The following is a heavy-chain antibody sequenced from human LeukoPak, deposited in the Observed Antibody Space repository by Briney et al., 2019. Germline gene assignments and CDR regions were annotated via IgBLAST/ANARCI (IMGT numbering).Heavy chain of an antibody. V-gene: IGHV2-5*02. Sequence: SGPTLVNPTQTLTLTCTFSGFSLSTSGVGVGWIRQPPGKALEWLALIYWDDDKRYSPSLKSRLTITKDTSKNQVVLTMTNMDPVDTATYYCAHSSTGTTMGPGRFYYYYYYMDVWGKGTTVTVSS. CDR2: IYWDDDK. J-gene: IGHJ6*03. CDR1: GFSLSTSGVG. CDR3: AHSSTGTTMGPGRFYYYYYYMDV. D-gene: IGHD1-1*01.